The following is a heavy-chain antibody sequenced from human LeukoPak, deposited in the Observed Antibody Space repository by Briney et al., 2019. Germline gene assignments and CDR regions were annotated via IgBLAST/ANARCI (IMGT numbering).Heavy chain of an antibody. Sequence: SETLSLTCTVSGGSISSSSYYWGWIRQPPGKGLEWMGSIYYSGSTYYNPSLKSRVTISVDTSKNQFSLKLSSVTAADTAVYYCARHSPNAGRIDYWGQGTLVTVSS. CDR3: ARHSPNAGRIDY. V-gene: IGHV4-39*01. J-gene: IGHJ4*02. D-gene: IGHD1-14*01. CDR2: IYYSGST. CDR1: GGSISSSSYY.